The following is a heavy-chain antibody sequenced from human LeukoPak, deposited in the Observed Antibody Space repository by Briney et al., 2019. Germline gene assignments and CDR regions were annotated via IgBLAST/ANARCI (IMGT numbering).Heavy chain of an antibody. V-gene: IGHV1-58*01. CDR2: IVVGSGNT. CDR3: AAGYIGGAMVTNAFDI. J-gene: IGHJ3*02. CDR1: GFSFTNSV. Sequence: ASVKVSCKASGFSFTNSVVQWVRQARGQGLEWIGWIVVGSGNTIYVQKFQERVTITRDMSTSTAYMELSSLRSEDTAVYYCAAGYIGGAMVTNAFDIWGQGTMVTVSS. D-gene: IGHD5-18*01.